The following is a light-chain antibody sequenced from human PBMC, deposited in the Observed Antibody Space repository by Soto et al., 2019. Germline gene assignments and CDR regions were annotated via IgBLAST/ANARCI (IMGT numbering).Light chain of an antibody. CDR2: DAS. CDR1: QSVSSY. J-gene: IGKJ4*01. Sequence: EIVLTQSPATLSLSPGERATLSCRASQSVSSYLAWYQQKPGQAPRLLIYDASNRATGIPARFSGSGSGTDFTLTISILEPEDFAVYHCQQRSNWLPLTFGGGTKVEIK. V-gene: IGKV3-11*01. CDR3: QQRSNWLPLT.